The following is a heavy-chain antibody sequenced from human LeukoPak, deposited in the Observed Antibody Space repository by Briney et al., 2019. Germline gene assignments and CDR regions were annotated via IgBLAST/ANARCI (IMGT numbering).Heavy chain of an antibody. V-gene: IGHV1-2*02. CDR3: ARESRGSLNYFDY. D-gene: IGHD3-22*01. J-gene: IGHJ4*02. CDR2: INPSSGGT. CDR1: GYTFTDYY. Sequence: ASVKVSCKAPGYTFTDYYMHWVRQAPGQGPEWMGWINPSSGGTNYAQKFQGRVSMTRDTSVTTAYMELSRLRSDDTALYYCARESRGSLNYFDYWGQGTLVTVSS.